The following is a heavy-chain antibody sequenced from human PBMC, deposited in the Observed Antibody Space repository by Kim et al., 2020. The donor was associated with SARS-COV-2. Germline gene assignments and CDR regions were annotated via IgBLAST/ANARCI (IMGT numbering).Heavy chain of an antibody. CDR3: ARDLGSGDTAMATYYYYGMDV. V-gene: IGHV4-61*01. D-gene: IGHD5-18*01. CDR2: IYYSGST. CDR1: GGSVSSGSYY. Sequence: SETLSLTCTVSGGSVSSGSYYWSWIRQPPGKGLEWIGYIYYSGSTNYNPSLKSRVTITVDTSKNQFSLKLSSVTAADTAVYYCARDLGSGDTAMATYYYYGMDVWGQGTTVTVSS. J-gene: IGHJ6*02.